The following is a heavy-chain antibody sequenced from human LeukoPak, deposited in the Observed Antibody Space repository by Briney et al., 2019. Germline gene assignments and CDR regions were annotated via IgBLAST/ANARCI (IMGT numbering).Heavy chain of an antibody. D-gene: IGHD5/OR15-5a*01. V-gene: IGHV3-23*01. J-gene: IGHJ4*02. CDR3: AKAAVYHASCPDS. CDR2: IFSSGGTT. CDR1: GFIFSTYT. Sequence: PGGSLRLSCAASGFIFSTYTMNWVRQAPGKGLEWVSSIFSSGGTTYYAHSVKGRFTISRDNSKNRLYLQVNSLRAEDTAVYYCAKAAVYHASCPDSWGEGTLVTVSS.